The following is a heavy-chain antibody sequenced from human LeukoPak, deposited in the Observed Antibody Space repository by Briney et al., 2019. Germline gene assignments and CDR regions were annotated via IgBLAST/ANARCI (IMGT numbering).Heavy chain of an antibody. CDR2: ISPSGTII. CDR1: GFTFSDYY. D-gene: IGHD3-10*02. Sequence: GGSLRLSCAASGFTFSDYYMGWIRQAPGRGLEWVSYISPSGTIIYYADSVKGRFTISRDNAKNSLSLQMNSLRAEDTAMYYCARFYVRGIWGQGTMVTVSS. CDR3: ARFYVRGI. V-gene: IGHV3-11*01. J-gene: IGHJ3*02.